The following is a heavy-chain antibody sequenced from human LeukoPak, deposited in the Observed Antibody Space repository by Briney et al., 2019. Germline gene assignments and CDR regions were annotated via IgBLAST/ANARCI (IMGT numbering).Heavy chain of an antibody. J-gene: IGHJ4*02. CDR3: ATYRIGYFDY. Sequence: PGGSLRLSCAASGFTFSTYGMHWVRQAPGKGLEWVAVISYDGSNKYYTDSVKGRFTISRDNSKNTLYLQMNSLRAEDTAVYYCATYRIGYFDYWGQGTLVTVSS. CDR2: ISYDGSNK. V-gene: IGHV3-30*03. CDR1: GFTFSTYG. D-gene: IGHD2-2*02.